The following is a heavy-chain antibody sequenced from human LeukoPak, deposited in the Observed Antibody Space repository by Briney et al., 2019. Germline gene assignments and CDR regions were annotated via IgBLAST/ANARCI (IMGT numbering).Heavy chain of an antibody. CDR1: GGSFSGYY. J-gene: IGHJ4*02. V-gene: IGHV4-34*01. Sequence: PSETLSLTCAVYGGSFSGYYWSWIRQPPGKGLEWIGEINHSGSTNYNPSLKSRVTMLLDKSKNQFSLKLNSVTAADTAVYYCARNGGNSDYDYWGQGTLVTVSA. CDR3: ARNGGNSDYDY. D-gene: IGHD4-23*01. CDR2: INHSGST.